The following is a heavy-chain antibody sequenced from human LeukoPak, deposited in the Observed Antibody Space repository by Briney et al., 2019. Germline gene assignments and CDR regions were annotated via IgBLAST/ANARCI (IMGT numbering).Heavy chain of an antibody. V-gene: IGHV3-23*01. CDR1: GFTFSSYA. J-gene: IGHJ4*02. D-gene: IGHD3-10*01. Sequence: PGGSLRLSCAASGFTFSSYAMSWVRQAPGKGLEWVSAISGSGGSTYYADSVKGRFTISRDNSKNTLYLQMNSLRAEDTAIYYCAIEVYGSGPYYLDYWGQGTLVTVSS. CDR3: AIEVYGSGPYYLDY. CDR2: ISGSGGST.